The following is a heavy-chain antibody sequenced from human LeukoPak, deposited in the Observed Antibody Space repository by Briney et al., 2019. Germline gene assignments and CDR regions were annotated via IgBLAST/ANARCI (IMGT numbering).Heavy chain of an antibody. Sequence: SETLSLTCTVSGGSVSTHSQYWGWIRQPPGKGPEWIGSIYYSGGTHYNPSLGSRVAISLDWSKNQFSLNLASMTAADTAIYFCARSTLAGNSYGYGLVDSWGQGTRVTVSS. V-gene: IGHV4-39*07. CDR2: IYYSGGT. CDR3: ARSTLAGNSYGYGLVDS. J-gene: IGHJ4*02. CDR1: GGSVSTHSQY. D-gene: IGHD5-18*01.